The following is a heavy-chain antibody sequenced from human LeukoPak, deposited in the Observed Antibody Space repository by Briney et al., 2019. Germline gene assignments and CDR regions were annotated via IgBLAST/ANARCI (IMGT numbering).Heavy chain of an antibody. CDR1: GGSISSYY. Sequence: SETLSLTCTVSGGSISSYYWSWLRQPPGKGLEWIGYIYYSGSTNYNPSLKSRVTISVDTSKNQFSLKLSSVTAADTAVYYCARLGHCSGGSCSKYYYYGMDVWGQGTTVTVSS. D-gene: IGHD2-15*01. CDR3: ARLGHCSGGSCSKYYYYGMDV. CDR2: IYYSGST. V-gene: IGHV4-59*01. J-gene: IGHJ6*02.